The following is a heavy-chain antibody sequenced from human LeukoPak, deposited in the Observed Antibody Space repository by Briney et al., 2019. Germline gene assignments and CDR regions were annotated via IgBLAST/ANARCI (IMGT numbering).Heavy chain of an antibody. V-gene: IGHV3-23*01. CDR1: GFTFSSYA. D-gene: IGHD6-19*01. Sequence: GGSLRLSCAASGFTFSSYAMSWVRQAPGKGLEWVSGISGSGGSTYYADSVKGRFTISRDNSKNTLYLQMNSLRAEDTAVYYCAKVSVAGDTFDAFDIWGQGTMVTVSS. J-gene: IGHJ3*02. CDR2: ISGSGGST. CDR3: AKVSVAGDTFDAFDI.